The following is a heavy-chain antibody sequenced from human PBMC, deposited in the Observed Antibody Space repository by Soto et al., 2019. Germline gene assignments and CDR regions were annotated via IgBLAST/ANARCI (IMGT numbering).Heavy chain of an antibody. V-gene: IGHV4-59*01. CDR3: ARDGTMMEGYFDL. CDR1: GGSISSYY. J-gene: IGHJ2*01. D-gene: IGHD3-22*01. CDR2: IHYSGST. Sequence: QVQLQESGPGLVKPSETLSLTCTVSGGSISSYYWSWIRQPPGKGLEWSGFIHYSGSTNYNPSLKSRDTISVDTSKNQFSLKLSSVTAADTAVYYCARDGTMMEGYFDLWGRGTLVTVSS.